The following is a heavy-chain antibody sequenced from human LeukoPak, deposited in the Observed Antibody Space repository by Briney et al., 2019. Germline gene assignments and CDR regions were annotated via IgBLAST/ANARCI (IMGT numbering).Heavy chain of an antibody. CDR1: GGSISSGDYY. CDR3: ASGLNYYGSGSYFPYYYGMDV. J-gene: IGHJ6*02. Sequence: PSQTLSLTCTVSGGSISSGDYYWSWIRQPPGKGLEWIGYIYYSGSTYYNPSLKSRVTISVDTSKNQFSLKLSSVTAADTAVYYCASGLNYYGSGSYFPYYYGMDVWGQGTTVTVSS. V-gene: IGHV4-30-4*01. D-gene: IGHD3-10*01. CDR2: IYYSGST.